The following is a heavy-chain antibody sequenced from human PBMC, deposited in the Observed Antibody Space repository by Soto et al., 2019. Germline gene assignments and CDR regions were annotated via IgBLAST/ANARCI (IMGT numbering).Heavy chain of an antibody. CDR1: GYTFTSYA. V-gene: IGHV1-3*01. D-gene: IGHD3-3*01. CDR3: ARGKDFWSGDNWFDP. CDR2: INAGNGNT. J-gene: IGHJ5*02. Sequence: VASVKVSCKASGYTFTSYAMHWVRQAPGQRLEWMGWINAGNGNTKYSQKFQGRVTITRDTSASTAYMELSSLRSEDTAVYYCARGKDFWSGDNWFDPWGQGTLVTVSS.